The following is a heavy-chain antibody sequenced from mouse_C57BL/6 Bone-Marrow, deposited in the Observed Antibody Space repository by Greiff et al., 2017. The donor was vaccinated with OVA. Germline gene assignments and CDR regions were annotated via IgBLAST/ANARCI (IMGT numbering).Heavy chain of an antibody. D-gene: IGHD6-1*01. Sequence: QVQLQQPGAELVKPGASVKMSCKASGYTFTSYWINWVKQRPGQGLEWIGDIYPGSGSTNYNEKFKSKATLTVDKSSSTAYMQLSSLTSEDSAVYYCARGASRGSCYWYYWGWGTGTTVTVSS. CDR2: IYPGSGST. CDR3: ARGASRGSCYWYYWG. J-gene: IGHJ1*03. V-gene: IGHV1-55*01. CDR1: GYTFTSYW.